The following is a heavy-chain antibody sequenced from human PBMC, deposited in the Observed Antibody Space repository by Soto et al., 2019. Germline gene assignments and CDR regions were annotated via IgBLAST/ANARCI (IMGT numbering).Heavy chain of an antibody. Sequence: QVQLVQSGAEVKQPGASVKVSCKASGYPFTSFGISWVRQAPGQGLEWMGWIRPYNGDTNSAQNLQGRVTMTTDTSTSTAYMELRSLRSEDTAVYYCARKGVTSSWYGGGHDYWAQGTLVTVSS. CDR2: IRPYNGDT. CDR1: GYPFTSFG. D-gene: IGHD6-13*01. CDR3: ARKGVTSSWYGGGHDY. V-gene: IGHV1-18*04. J-gene: IGHJ4*02.